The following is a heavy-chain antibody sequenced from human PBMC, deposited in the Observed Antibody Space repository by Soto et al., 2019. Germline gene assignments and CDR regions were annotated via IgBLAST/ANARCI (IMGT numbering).Heavy chain of an antibody. D-gene: IGHD1-1*01. CDR1: GFTFSSYG. CDR3: ARDYDWNKIDY. Sequence: GGSLRLSCAASGFTFSSYGMHWVRQAPGKGLEWVAVIWYDGSNKYYADSVKGRFTISRDNSKNTLYLQMNSLRAEDTAVYYCARDYDWNKIDYWGQGTLVTVSS. CDR2: IWYDGSNK. J-gene: IGHJ4*02. V-gene: IGHV3-33*01.